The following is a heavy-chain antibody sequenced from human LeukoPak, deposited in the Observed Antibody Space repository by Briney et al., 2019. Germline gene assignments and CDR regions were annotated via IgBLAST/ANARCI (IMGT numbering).Heavy chain of an antibody. V-gene: IGHV1-2*06. Sequence: ASVKVSCKASVYTFTGYYMHWVRQAPGQGLEWMGRINPNSGGTNYAQKFQGRVTMTRDTSISTAYMELSRLRSDDTAVYYCARDRELWFGELLSSIIDYWGQGALVTVSS. CDR1: VYTFTGYY. J-gene: IGHJ4*02. CDR2: INPNSGGT. D-gene: IGHD3-10*01. CDR3: ARDRELWFGELLSSIIDY.